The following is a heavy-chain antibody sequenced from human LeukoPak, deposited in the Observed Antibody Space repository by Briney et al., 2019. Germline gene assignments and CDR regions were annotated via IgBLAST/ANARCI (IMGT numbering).Heavy chain of an antibody. CDR1: GGSFSGYY. J-gene: IGHJ4*02. D-gene: IGHD3-9*01. V-gene: IGHV4-34*01. CDR2: INHSGST. Sequence: SETLSLTCAVYGGSFSGYYWSWIRQPPGKGLEWIGEINHSGSTNYNPSLKSRVTISVDTSKNQFSLKLSSVTAADTAVYYCARGRRTGYYSYYSDYWGQGTLVTVSS. CDR3: ARGRRTGYYSYYSDY.